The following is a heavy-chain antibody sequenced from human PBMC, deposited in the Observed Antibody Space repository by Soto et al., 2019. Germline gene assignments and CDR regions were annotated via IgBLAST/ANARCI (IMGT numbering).Heavy chain of an antibody. Sequence: EVHLVESGGGLVQPGGSLRLSCAASGFTFSSYAMHWVRQAPGKGLEYVSVISSNGGSTYYANSVKGRFTISRDNSKNPLYLQMGSLRAEDMAVYYCARGIFDSYGMDVWGQGTTVTVSS. CDR1: GFTFSSYA. CDR2: ISSNGGST. V-gene: IGHV3-64*01. CDR3: ARGIFDSYGMDV. D-gene: IGHD2-15*01. J-gene: IGHJ6*02.